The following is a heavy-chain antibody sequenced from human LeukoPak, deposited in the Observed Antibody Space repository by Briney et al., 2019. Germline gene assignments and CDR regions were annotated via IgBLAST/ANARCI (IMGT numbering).Heavy chain of an antibody. D-gene: IGHD6-13*01. CDR3: AESSSWYRGPFDY. CDR1: GFTFSSYA. CDR2: ISYDGSNK. Sequence: GGSLRLSCAASGFTFSSYAMHWVRQAPGKGLEWVAVISYDGSNKYYADSVKGRFTISRDNSKNTLYLQMNSLRAEDTAVYYCAESSSWYRGPFDYWGQGTLVTVSS. V-gene: IGHV3-30-3*02. J-gene: IGHJ4*02.